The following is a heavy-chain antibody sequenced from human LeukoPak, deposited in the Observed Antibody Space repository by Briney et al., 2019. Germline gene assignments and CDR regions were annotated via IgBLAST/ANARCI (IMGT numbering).Heavy chain of an antibody. Sequence: SETLSLTCAVYGGSFSGYYWGWIRQPPGKGLEWIGEINHSGSTNYNPSLKSRVTISVDTSKNQFSLKLSSVTATDTAVYYCASTNFFRVWGSYRYDWFDPWGQGTLVTVSS. CDR2: INHSGST. J-gene: IGHJ5*02. CDR3: ASTNFFRVWGSYRYDWFDP. CDR1: GGSFSGYY. D-gene: IGHD3-16*02. V-gene: IGHV4-34*01.